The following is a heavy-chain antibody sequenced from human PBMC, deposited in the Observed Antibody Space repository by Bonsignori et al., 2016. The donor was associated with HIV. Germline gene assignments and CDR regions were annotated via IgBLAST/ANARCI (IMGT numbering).Heavy chain of an antibody. V-gene: IGHV3-23*01. J-gene: IGHJ4*02. D-gene: IGHD6-19*01. CDR3: AKGNGEKYSSGWFDY. Sequence: WIRQPPGKGLEWVSAISGSGGSTYYADSVKGRFTISRDNSKNTLYLQMNSLRAEDTAVYYCAKGNGEKYSSGWFDYWGQGTLVTVSS. CDR2: ISGSGGST.